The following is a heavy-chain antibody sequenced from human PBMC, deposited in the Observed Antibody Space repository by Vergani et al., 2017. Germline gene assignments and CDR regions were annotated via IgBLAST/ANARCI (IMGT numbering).Heavy chain of an antibody. CDR1: GFTFSSYG. V-gene: IGHV3-30*18. CDR2: ISYDGSNK. J-gene: IGHJ1*01. D-gene: IGHD6-19*01. CDR3: VKSAWEQWLVPTAEYFQH. Sequence: QVQLVESGGGVVQPGRSLRLSCAASGFTFSSYGMHWVRQAPGEGLEWVAVISYDGSNKYYADSVKGRFTISRANSKNTLYLQMNSLRAEDTAVYYCVKSAWEQWLVPTAEYFQHWGQGTLVTVSS.